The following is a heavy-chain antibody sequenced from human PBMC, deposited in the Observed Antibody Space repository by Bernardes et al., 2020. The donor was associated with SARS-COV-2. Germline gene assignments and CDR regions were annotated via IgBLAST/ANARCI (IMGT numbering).Heavy chain of an antibody. Sequence: GGSLRLSCAASGFTFSSYAMSWVRQAPGKGLEWVSAISGSGGSTYYADSVKGRFTISRDNSKNTLYLQMNSLRAEDTAVYYCAKPMGSTVTYYYYYGMDVWGQGTTVTVSS. V-gene: IGHV3-23*01. D-gene: IGHD2-2*01. CDR2: ISGSGGST. CDR3: AKPMGSTVTYYYYYGMDV. CDR1: GFTFSSYA. J-gene: IGHJ6*02.